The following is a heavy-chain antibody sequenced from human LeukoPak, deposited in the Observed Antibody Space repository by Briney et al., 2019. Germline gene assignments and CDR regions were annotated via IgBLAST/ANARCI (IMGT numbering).Heavy chain of an antibody. Sequence: SETLSLTCTVSGGSISTSNYHWGWIRQPPGKGLEWIGNIFYSGSTYYSPSLRSRVTISVDTSKNQFSLKLSSVTAADTAVYYCARVGGHRFWSGYDWFDPWGQGTLVTVSS. J-gene: IGHJ5*02. D-gene: IGHD3-3*01. CDR2: IFYSGST. CDR1: GGSISTSNYH. V-gene: IGHV4-39*07. CDR3: ARVGGHRFWSGYDWFDP.